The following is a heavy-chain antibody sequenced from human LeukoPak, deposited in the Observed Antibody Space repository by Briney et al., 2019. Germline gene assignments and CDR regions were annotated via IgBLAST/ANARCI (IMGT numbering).Heavy chain of an antibody. V-gene: IGHV3-30*18. D-gene: IGHD3-16*02. CDR1: GFTFSNYG. J-gene: IGHJ4*02. Sequence: QTGGSLRLSCAASGFTFSNYGMHRVRQAPGKGLEGVAVISYDGSNKYYADSVKGRFTISRDKSKNTLYLQMNSLRAEDTAMYYCAKVKDDGYLKNYLDYWGQGTLVTVSS. CDR2: ISYDGSNK. CDR3: AKVKDDGYLKNYLDY.